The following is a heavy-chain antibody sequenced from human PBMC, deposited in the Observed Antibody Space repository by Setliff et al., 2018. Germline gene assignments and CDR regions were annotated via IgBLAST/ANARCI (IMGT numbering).Heavy chain of an antibody. V-gene: IGHV4-61*01. D-gene: IGHD6-19*01. Sequence: SETLSLTCTVPGGSVSSGSYYWSWIRQPPGKGLEWIGYIYYSGSTNYNPSLKSRVTISVDTSKNQFSLKLSSVTAADTAVDYCARGETSSGWYIYYYYYMDVWGKGTTVTVSS. CDR3: ARGETSSGWYIYYYYYMDV. CDR2: IYYSGST. CDR1: GGSVSSGSYY. J-gene: IGHJ6*03.